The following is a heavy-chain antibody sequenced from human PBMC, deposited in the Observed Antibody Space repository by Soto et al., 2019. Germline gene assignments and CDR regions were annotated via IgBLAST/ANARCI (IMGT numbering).Heavy chain of an antibody. CDR2: ISGSGGST. CDR1: GFTFSSYA. J-gene: IGHJ6*02. Sequence: GGSLRLSCAASGFTFSSYAMSWVRQSPGEGLEWVSAISGSGGSTYYADSVKGRFTISRDNSKNTLYLQMNSLRAEDTAVYYRAREVSSGYYYYYYGMDVWGQGTTVTVSS. D-gene: IGHD3-22*01. V-gene: IGHV3-23*01. CDR3: AREVSSGYYYYYYGMDV.